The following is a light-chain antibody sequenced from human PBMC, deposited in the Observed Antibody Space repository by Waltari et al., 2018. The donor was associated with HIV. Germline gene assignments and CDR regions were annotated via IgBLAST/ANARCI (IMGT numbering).Light chain of an antibody. CDR1: SGDIGTYKY. CDR3: CSYTVNSTGV. J-gene: IGLJ1*01. Sequence: QSVLTQPASVSGSPAQSIALSCTGTSGDIGTYKYVSWYQQHTGRVPKLIIYDVNVRPSGVSDRFSGSKSGNTATLTISGLHSDDEADYYCCSYTVNSTGVFGAGTKITV. CDR2: DVN. V-gene: IGLV2-14*03.